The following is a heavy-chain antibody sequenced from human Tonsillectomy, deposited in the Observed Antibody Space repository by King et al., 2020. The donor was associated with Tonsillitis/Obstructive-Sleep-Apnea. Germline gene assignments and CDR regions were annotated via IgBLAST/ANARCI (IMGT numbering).Heavy chain of an antibody. CDR2: IYSNGNT. D-gene: IGHD6-13*01. J-gene: IGHJ6*03. CDR3: ARGAAAWYYMDV. V-gene: IGHV3-53*01. CDR1: GFIVRRNY. Sequence: VQLVESGGGLIQPGGSLRLSCAVSGFIVRRNYMSWVRQAPGKGLEWVSVIYSNGNTYYADSVKGRFTISRDQSKNTLYLQMNSLRAEDTAVYYCARGAAAWYYMDVWGKGTTVTVSS.